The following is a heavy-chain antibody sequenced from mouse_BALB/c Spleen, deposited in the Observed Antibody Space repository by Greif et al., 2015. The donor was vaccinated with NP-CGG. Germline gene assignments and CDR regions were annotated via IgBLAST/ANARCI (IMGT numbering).Heavy chain of an antibody. V-gene: IGHV14-4*02. CDR1: GFNIKDYY. CDR3: NLYRTRVYFDY. D-gene: IGHD3-3*01. CDR2: IDPENGDT. J-gene: IGHJ2*01. Sequence: VQLQQPGAELVRSGASVKLSCTASGFNIKDYYMHWVKQRPEQGLEWIGWIDPENGDTEYAPKFQGKATMTADTSSNTAYLQLSSLTSEDTAVYYCNLYRTRVYFDYWGQGTTLTVSS.